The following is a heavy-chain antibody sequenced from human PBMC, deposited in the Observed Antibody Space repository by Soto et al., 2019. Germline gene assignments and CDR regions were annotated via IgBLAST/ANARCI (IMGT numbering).Heavy chain of an antibody. CDR3: ARDGLCSGGSCYSEYYYYGMDV. D-gene: IGHD2-15*01. J-gene: IGHJ6*02. CDR1: VYTFTVSY. V-gene: IGHV1-2*02. CDR2: INPNSGGT. Sequence: ASEKVSCQASVYTFTVSYMHWVRQAPGQGLEWMGWINPNSGGTNYAQKFQGRVTVTRDTSISTAYMELSRLRSDDTAVYYCARDGLCSGGSCYSEYYYYGMDVWGQGTTVTVSS.